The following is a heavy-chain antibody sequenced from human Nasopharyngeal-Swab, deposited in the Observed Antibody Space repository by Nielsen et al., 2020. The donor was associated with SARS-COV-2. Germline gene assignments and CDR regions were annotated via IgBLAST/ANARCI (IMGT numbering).Heavy chain of an antibody. J-gene: IGHJ4*02. Sequence: GESLKISCAASGFTFSSYAMSWVRQAPGKGLEWVSAISGSGGSTYYADSVKGRFTISRDNSKNTLYLQMNSLRAEDTAVYYCAKEEYCSGRSCSYLDYWGQGTLVTVSS. V-gene: IGHV3-23*01. CDR1: GFTFSSYA. D-gene: IGHD2-15*01. CDR2: ISGSGGST. CDR3: AKEEYCSGRSCSYLDY.